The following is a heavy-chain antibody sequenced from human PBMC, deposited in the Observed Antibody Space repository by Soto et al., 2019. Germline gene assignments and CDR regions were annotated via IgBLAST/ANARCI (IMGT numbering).Heavy chain of an antibody. V-gene: IGHV4-34*01. CDR3: ARAGDGYNLFDY. CDR1: GGSFSGYY. D-gene: IGHD5-12*01. J-gene: IGHJ4*02. Sequence: PSETLSLTCAVYGGSFSGYYWSWIRQPPGKGLEWIGEINHSGSTNYNPSLKSRVTISVDTSKNQFSLKLSSVTAADTAVYYCARAGDGYNLFDYWGQGTLVTVS. CDR2: INHSGST.